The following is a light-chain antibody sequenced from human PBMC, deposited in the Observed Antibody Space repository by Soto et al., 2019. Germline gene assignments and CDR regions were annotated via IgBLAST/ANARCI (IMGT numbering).Light chain of an antibody. V-gene: IGKV3-15*01. Sequence: EIVLTQSPATLSLSPGERATLSCRASQSVSSNLAWYQHKPGQAPRLLIYGASTRATGIPARFIGSGSGTEFTLTISSLQSEDFAIYYCQQYNNWPSHITFGPGTKVDIK. J-gene: IGKJ3*01. CDR3: QQYNNWPSHIT. CDR1: QSVSSN. CDR2: GAS.